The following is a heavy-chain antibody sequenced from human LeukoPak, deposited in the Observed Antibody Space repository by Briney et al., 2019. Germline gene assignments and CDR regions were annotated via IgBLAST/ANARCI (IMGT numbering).Heavy chain of an antibody. CDR1: GFTFSSYS. CDR3: ARDSATVTTDY. CDR2: ISSSSSYI. Sequence: GGSLRLSYAASGFTFSSYSMNWVRQAPGKGLEWVSSISSSSSYIYYADSVKGRFTISRDNAKNSLYLQMNSLRAEDTAVYYCARDSATVTTDYWGQGTLVTVSS. J-gene: IGHJ4*02. D-gene: IGHD4-17*01. V-gene: IGHV3-21*01.